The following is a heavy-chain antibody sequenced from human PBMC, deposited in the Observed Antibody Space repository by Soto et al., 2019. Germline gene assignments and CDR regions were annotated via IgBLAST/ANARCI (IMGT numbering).Heavy chain of an antibody. CDR2: ISYGGSKK. D-gene: IGHD2-21*02. J-gene: IGHJ4*02. CDR3: ARDSHCGGDCSLYYFDY. Sequence: QVQLVESGGGVVQPGRPLRLSCAASGFTFSTYAMYWVRQAPGKGLEWVAVISYGGSKKYYADSVKGRFTISRDNPKNRLYLQMNILRADDTAVYYCARDSHCGGDCSLYYFDYWGQGTLVTVSS. V-gene: IGHV3-30-3*01. CDR1: GFTFSTYA.